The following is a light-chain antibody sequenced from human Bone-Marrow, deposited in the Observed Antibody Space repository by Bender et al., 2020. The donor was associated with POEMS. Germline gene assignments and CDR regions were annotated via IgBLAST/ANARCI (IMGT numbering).Light chain of an antibody. CDR1: SSDVGGYSY. CDR2: DVS. V-gene: IGLV2-14*03. Sequence: QSALTQPASVSGSPGQSITISCTGTSSDVGGYSYVSWYQQHPGKAPKPLIFDVSSRPSGVSNRFSGSKSGNTASLTISGLQAEDEADYYCCSYADSSTLVLGTGTKVTVL. J-gene: IGLJ1*01. CDR3: CSYADSSTLV.